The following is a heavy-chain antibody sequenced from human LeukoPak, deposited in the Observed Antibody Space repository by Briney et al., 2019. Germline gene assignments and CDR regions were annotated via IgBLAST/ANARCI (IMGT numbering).Heavy chain of an antibody. D-gene: IGHD6-19*01. CDR2: IGASGRDT. CDR3: AKVGPPYSRGWSIELDY. CDR1: GFTFSTYA. V-gene: IGHV3-23*01. J-gene: IGHJ4*02. Sequence: GGSLRLSCATSGFTFSTYAISWVRQAPGKGLEWVSAIGASGRDTYYADSVKGRFTISRDNSKNTLFLQMNRLRAEDTAVYYCAKVGPPYSRGWSIELDYWGQGTLVTVSS.